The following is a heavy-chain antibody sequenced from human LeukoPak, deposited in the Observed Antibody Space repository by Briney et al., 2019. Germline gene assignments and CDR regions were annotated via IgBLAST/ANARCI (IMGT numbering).Heavy chain of an antibody. Sequence: ASVKVSCKAPGYTFTNYAISWVRQAPGQGLEWMGWISAYNDNTNYAQKFQGRVTMTTDTSTSTAYMELRSLRSDDTAVYYCARDVGEGYCSGCSYSDYWGPGTLVTVSS. CDR2: ISAYNDNT. V-gene: IGHV1-18*01. CDR1: GYTFTNYA. D-gene: IGHD2-15*01. J-gene: IGHJ4*02. CDR3: ARDVGEGYCSGCSYSDY.